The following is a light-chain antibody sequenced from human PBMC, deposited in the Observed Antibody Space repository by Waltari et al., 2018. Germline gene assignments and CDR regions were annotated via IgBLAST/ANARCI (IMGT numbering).Light chain of an antibody. CDR3: SSYTSSSTRV. CDR2: EVS. J-gene: IGLJ3*02. CDR1: SSDVGGYNY. V-gene: IGLV2-14*01. Sequence: QSALTQPASVSGSPGQSITISCTGTSSDVGGYNYVSWYQQHPGKAPKLMIYEVSKRRAGVSNRFSSSKSGNTAYLTISGLQAEDEADYYCSSYTSSSTRVFGGGTKLTVL.